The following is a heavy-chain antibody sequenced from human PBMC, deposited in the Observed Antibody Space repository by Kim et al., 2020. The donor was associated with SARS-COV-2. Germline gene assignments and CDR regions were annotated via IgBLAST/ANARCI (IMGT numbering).Heavy chain of an antibody. CDR1: GYTFTSYG. Sequence: ASVKVSCKASGYTFTSYGISWVRQAPGQGLEWMGWISAYNGNTNYAQKLQGRVTMTTDTSTSTAYMELRSLRSDDTAVYYCAIVVWSLRAFDYWGQGTLVTVSS. CDR3: AIVVWSLRAFDY. D-gene: IGHD5-12*01. CDR2: ISAYNGNT. J-gene: IGHJ4*02. V-gene: IGHV1-18*04.